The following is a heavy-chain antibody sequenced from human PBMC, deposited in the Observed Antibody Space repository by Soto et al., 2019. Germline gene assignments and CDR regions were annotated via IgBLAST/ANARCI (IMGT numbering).Heavy chain of an antibody. Sequence: SETLSLTCTVSGGSISSSSYYWGWIRQPPGRGLEWIGNIYYSGSTYNNPSLKSRVTISVDTSKNQFSLKLSPVTAADSAVYYCARQEYYYDRSGYYSPYYNGMDVWGQGTTVTVSS. V-gene: IGHV4-39*01. CDR2: IYYSGST. J-gene: IGHJ6*02. CDR3: ARQEYYYDRSGYYSPYYNGMDV. D-gene: IGHD3-22*01. CDR1: GGSISSSSYY.